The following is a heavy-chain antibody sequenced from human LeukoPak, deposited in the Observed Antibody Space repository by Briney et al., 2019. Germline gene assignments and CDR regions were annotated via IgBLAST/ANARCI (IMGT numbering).Heavy chain of an antibody. CDR2: MSGSGNTI. Sequence: GGSLRLSCAASGFTFRNYEMNWVRQAPGKGLEWVSYMSGSGNTIYYADSVKGRFTISRDNAKKSLYLQMNSPRAEDTAVYYCARDAAYSSGWLAFDIWGQGTMVAVSS. CDR3: ARDAAYSSGWLAFDI. CDR1: GFTFRNYE. J-gene: IGHJ3*02. V-gene: IGHV3-48*03. D-gene: IGHD6-19*01.